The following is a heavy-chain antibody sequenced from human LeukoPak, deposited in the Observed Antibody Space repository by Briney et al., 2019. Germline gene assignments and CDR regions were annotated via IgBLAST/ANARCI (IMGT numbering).Heavy chain of an antibody. CDR1: GYTFTDYY. V-gene: IGHV1-69*13. CDR2: IIPIFGTA. J-gene: IGHJ5*02. CDR3: ARMVVAATRYNWFDP. D-gene: IGHD2-15*01. Sequence: ASVKVSCKASGYTFTDYYIHWVRQAPGQGLEWMGGIIPIFGTANYAQKFQGRVTITADESTSTAYMELSSLRSEDTAVYYCARMVVAATRYNWFDPWGQGTLVTVSS.